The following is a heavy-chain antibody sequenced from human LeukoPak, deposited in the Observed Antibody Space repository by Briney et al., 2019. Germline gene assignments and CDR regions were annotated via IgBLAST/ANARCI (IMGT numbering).Heavy chain of an antibody. V-gene: IGHV4-39*01. D-gene: IGHD6-13*01. Sequence: PSETLSLTCTVSGGSISSSVTYYWAWIRQPPGKGLEWLGDVYYSGSTYYNPSLKRRLTMSVDTSKNQFSLKVNSMTAADTAVYYCARRDRTGTGWFDPWGQGTLVTVSS. CDR1: GGSISSSVTYY. CDR3: ARRDRTGTGWFDP. J-gene: IGHJ5*02. CDR2: VYYSGST.